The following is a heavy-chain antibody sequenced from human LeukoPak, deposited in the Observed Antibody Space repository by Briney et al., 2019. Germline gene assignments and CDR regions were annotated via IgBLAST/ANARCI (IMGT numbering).Heavy chain of an antibody. V-gene: IGHV4-34*01. Sequence: SETLSLTCAVYGGSFSGYYWSWIRQPPGKGLKWIGEINHSGSTNYNPFLKSRATISVDTARTQFSLKLSSVNAADTAVYYCARQTARAVRKTYYDIVTGTGWFDPWGQGTLVTVSS. CDR2: INHSGST. D-gene: IGHD3-9*01. CDR3: ARQTARAVRKTYYDIVTGTGWFDP. J-gene: IGHJ5*02. CDR1: GGSFSGYY.